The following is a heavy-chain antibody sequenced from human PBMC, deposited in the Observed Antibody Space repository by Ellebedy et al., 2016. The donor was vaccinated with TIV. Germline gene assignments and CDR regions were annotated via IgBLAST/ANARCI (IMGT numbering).Heavy chain of an antibody. CDR2: LDARAGST. J-gene: IGHJ4*02. V-gene: IGHV1-46*01. D-gene: IGHD4-17*01. Sequence: ASAKVSCKASGYPFTKYYFHWIRQAPGQGLEWMGVLDARAGSTTYAETLQGRISMTRDMSTRTVYMELSGLTSDDTAVYYCASVPSAGADFWGQGTLVSVSS. CDR1: GYPFTKYY. CDR3: ASVPSAGADF.